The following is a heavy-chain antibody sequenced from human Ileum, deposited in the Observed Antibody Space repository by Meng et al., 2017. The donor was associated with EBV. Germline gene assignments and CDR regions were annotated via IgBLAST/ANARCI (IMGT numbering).Heavy chain of an antibody. V-gene: IGHV4-39*01. D-gene: IGHD6-13*01. CDR3: ARPIAAAGWFDP. J-gene: IGHJ5*02. Sequence: QLQPPEAAPGLVKPSETLSLTCTVSGGPINSSSYYWGWVRQPPGKGLEWIGSIYYSGRTYYNPSLKSRVTISVDTSKHQFSLKLSSVNAADTAVYYCARPIAAAGWFDPWGQGTLVTVSS. CDR1: GGPINSSSYY. CDR2: IYYSGRT.